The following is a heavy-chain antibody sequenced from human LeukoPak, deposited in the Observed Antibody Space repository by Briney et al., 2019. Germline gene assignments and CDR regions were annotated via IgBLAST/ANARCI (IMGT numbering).Heavy chain of an antibody. D-gene: IGHD4-17*01. CDR1: GFSFSDYY. CDR3: AKHRENYGDSCLDDY. J-gene: IGHJ4*02. V-gene: IGHV3-11*03. Sequence: GGSLRLSCEASGFSFSDYYMSWIRQAPGKGLEWVSYISNRDSYTNYADSVKGRFTISRDNSKNTLYLQMNSLRAEDTAVYYCAKHRENYGDSCLDDYWGQGTLVTVSS. CDR2: ISNRDSYT.